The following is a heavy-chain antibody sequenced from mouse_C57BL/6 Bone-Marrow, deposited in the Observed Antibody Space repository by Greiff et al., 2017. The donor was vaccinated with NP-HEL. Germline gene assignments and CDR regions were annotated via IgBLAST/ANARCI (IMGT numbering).Heavy chain of an antibody. Sequence: DVQLVESGGGLVKPGGSLKLSCAASGFTFSSYAMSWVRQTPEKRLEWVATISDGGSYTYYPDNVKGRFTISRDHAKNNLYLQMSHLKSEDTAMYYCARDPLYYYGSSSYYFDYWGQGTTLTVSS. D-gene: IGHD1-1*01. CDR1: GFTFSSYA. CDR2: ISDGGSYT. J-gene: IGHJ2*01. V-gene: IGHV5-4*01. CDR3: ARDPLYYYGSSSYYFDY.